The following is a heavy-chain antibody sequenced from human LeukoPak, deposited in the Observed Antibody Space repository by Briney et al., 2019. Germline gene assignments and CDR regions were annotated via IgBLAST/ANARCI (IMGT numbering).Heavy chain of an antibody. Sequence: GASVKVSCKPSGYAFTGYYMHWVRQAPGRGLEWMGWIYPSSGDTNYARKFQGRVTMTRDTSISTAYMELSSLRSDDTAVYYCARRYFDWPSMDVWGQGTTVTVSS. CDR2: IYPSSGDT. J-gene: IGHJ6*02. V-gene: IGHV1-2*02. CDR1: GYAFTGYY. D-gene: IGHD3-9*01. CDR3: ARRYFDWPSMDV.